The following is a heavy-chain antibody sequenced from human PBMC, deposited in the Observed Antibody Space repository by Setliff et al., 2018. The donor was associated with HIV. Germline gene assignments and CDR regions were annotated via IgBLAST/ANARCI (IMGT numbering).Heavy chain of an antibody. CDR1: GYSISTVYY. V-gene: IGHV4-38-2*01. Sequence: SETLSLTCAVSGYSISTVYYWGWIRQPPGKGLEWIASIRSSGDTYYNPSLQSRVIISVDTSNNQISLKLTSVTAADTAVYYCTIPASSLAPNWGRGTQVTVSS. CDR3: TIPASSLAPN. J-gene: IGHJ4*02. CDR2: IRSSGDT.